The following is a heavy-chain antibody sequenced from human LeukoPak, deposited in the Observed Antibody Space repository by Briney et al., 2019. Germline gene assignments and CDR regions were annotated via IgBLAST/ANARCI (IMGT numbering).Heavy chain of an antibody. V-gene: IGHV1-69*05. Sequence: SVKVSCKASGGTFSSYAISWVRQAPGQGLEWMGGIIPIFGTANYAQKFQGRVTITTDESTSTAHMELSSLRSEDTAVYYCAREYGEGYYYYYMDVWGKGTTVTVSS. CDR3: AREYGEGYYYYYMDV. CDR2: IIPIFGTA. J-gene: IGHJ6*03. D-gene: IGHD4-17*01. CDR1: GGTFSSYA.